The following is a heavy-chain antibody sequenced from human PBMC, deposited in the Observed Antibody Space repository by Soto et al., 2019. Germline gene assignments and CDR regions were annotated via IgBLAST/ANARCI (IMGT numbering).Heavy chain of an antibody. Sequence: QVLLVQSVAEVKKPGASVKVSCKTSGYTFTSYGITWVRQAPGQGLEWMGWISGFTGKTNYAQRFQGSVTITTDTSTSTCYMELRSLRPDDTAVYYCARCTGAGLCAYWGQGTRVTVSS. J-gene: IGHJ4*02. CDR2: ISGFTGKT. CDR3: ARCTGAGLCAY. V-gene: IGHV1-18*01. CDR1: GYTFTSYG. D-gene: IGHD2-8*02.